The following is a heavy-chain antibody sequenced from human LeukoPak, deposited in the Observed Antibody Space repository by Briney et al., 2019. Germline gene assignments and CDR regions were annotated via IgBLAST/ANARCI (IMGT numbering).Heavy chain of an antibody. J-gene: IGHJ4*02. D-gene: IGHD3-10*01. CDR2: INANSGTT. V-gene: IGHV3-23*01. CDR3: ARDLSGGGLDY. CDR1: GFAFSFYA. Sequence: GGSLRLSCAASGFAFSFYAMSWLRQPPGKGLEWVSTINANSGTTSYAASVRGRFTISRDNSKNTLSLQMGSLRPEDMAVYYCARDLSGGGLDYWGQGALVTVSS.